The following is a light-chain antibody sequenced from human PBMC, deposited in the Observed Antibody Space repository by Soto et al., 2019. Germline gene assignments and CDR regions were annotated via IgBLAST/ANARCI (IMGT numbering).Light chain of an antibody. CDR2: GNS. CDR3: QSYDSSLSGSIV. CDR1: SSNIGAGYD. Sequence: QSVLTQPPSVSGAPGQRVTISCTGSSSNIGAGYDVHWYQQLPGTAPKLLIYGNSNRPSGAPDRFSGSKSGTSASLAITGLQAEDEADYYCQSYDSSLSGSIVFGTGTKVTVL. V-gene: IGLV1-40*01. J-gene: IGLJ1*01.